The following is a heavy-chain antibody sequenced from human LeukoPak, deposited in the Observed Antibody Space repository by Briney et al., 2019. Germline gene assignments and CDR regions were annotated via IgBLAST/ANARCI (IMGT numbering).Heavy chain of an antibody. CDR1: EFTFSSYW. CDR2: IKQDGSEK. V-gene: IGHV3-7*01. D-gene: IGHD3-10*01. J-gene: IGHJ5*02. CDR3: AKDYSKTSYYGSGTYYRPNWFDP. Sequence: GGSLRLSCAASEFTFSSYWMSWVRQAPGKGLEWVASIKQDGSEKYYVDSVKGRVTISRDNAKNSLYLQMNSLRAEDTAVYYCAKDYSKTSYYGSGTYYRPNWFDPWGQGTLVTVSS.